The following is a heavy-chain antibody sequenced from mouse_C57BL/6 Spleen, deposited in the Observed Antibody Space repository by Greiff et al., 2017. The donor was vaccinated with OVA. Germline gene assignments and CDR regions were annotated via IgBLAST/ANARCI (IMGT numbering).Heavy chain of an antibody. D-gene: IGHD1-1*01. CDR1: GYTFTDYY. J-gene: IGHJ2*01. V-gene: IGHV1-76*01. Sequence: VQLVESGAELVRPGASVKLSCKASGYTFTDYYINWVKQRPGQGLEWIARIYPGSGNTYYNEKFKGKATLTAEKSSSTAYMQLSSLTSEDSAVYFCARFTTVPYFDYWGQGTTLTVSS. CDR2: IYPGSGNT. CDR3: ARFTTVPYFDY.